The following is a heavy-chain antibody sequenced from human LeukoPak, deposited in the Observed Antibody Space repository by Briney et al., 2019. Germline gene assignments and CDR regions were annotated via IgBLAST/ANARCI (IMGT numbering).Heavy chain of an antibody. CDR2: IWYDGSNK. Sequence: PGGSLRLSCAASGFTFSSYGMHWVRQAPGKGLEWVAVIWYDGSNKYYADSVKGRFTISRDNSKNTLYLQMNSLRAEDTAVYYCARLEYQLLSPITNYYYYMDVWGKGTTVTVSS. CDR3: ARLEYQLLSPITNYYYYMDV. J-gene: IGHJ6*03. CDR1: GFTFSSYG. D-gene: IGHD2-2*01. V-gene: IGHV3-33*01.